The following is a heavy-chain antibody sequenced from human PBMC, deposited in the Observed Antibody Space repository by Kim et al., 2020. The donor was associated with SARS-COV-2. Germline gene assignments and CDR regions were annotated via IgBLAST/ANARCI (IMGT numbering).Heavy chain of an antibody. CDR3: ARGSTVTSYWYFDR. J-gene: IGHJ2*01. D-gene: IGHD4-17*01. V-gene: IGHV4-59*09. Sequence: NPSLKSRVTISVDTSKNQFSLKLSSVTAADTAVYYCARGSTVTSYWYFDRWGRGTLVTVSS.